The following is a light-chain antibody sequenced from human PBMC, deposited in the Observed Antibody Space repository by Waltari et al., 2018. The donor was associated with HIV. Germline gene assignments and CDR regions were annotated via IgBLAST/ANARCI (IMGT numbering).Light chain of an antibody. J-gene: IGKJ1*01. CDR1: QDISNY. CDR2: AAS. Sequence: DIQMTQSPSPLSASVGDRVTITCQASQDISNYLNWYQQKPGKAPKLLIYAASNLETGVPSRFSGSGSGTDFTFTISSLRPEDIATYYCQQYDNLLRTFGQGTKVEIK. V-gene: IGKV1-33*01. CDR3: QQYDNLLRT.